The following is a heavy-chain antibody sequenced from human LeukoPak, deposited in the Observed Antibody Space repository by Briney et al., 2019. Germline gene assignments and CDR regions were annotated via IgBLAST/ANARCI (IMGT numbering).Heavy chain of an antibody. CDR2: ISSSSSYI. Sequence: GGSLRLSCAASGFTFSSYSMNWVRQAPGKGLEWVSSISSSSSYIYYADSVKGRFTISRDNAKNSLYLQMNSLRAEDTAVYYCARVLDYDSSGYYCDYWGQGTLVTVSS. CDR1: GFTFSSYS. CDR3: ARVLDYDSSGYYCDY. V-gene: IGHV3-21*01. J-gene: IGHJ4*02. D-gene: IGHD3-22*01.